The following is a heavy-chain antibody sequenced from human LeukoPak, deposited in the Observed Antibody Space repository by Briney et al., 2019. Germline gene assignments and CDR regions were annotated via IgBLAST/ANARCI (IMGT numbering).Heavy chain of an antibody. CDR3: ARAPLTMVRGVVGIFDY. CDR2: IYPRDGST. V-gene: IGHV1-46*01. D-gene: IGHD3-10*01. CDR1: GYTFTSNY. J-gene: IGHJ4*02. Sequence: ASVKVSCKASGYTFTSNYIHWVRQAPGQGLEWMGMIYPRDGSTSYAQKFQGRVTMTRDTSTSTVYMELSSLRSEDTAVYYCARAPLTMVRGVVGIFDYWGQGTLVTVSS.